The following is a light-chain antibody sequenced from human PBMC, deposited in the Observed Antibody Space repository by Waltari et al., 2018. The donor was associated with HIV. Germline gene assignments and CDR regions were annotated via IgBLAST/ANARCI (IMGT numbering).Light chain of an antibody. CDR2: LNSDGSH. V-gene: IGLV4-69*01. CDR1: SAPSIYA. Sequence: QLVLTHSPSASASLGASVKLTCTLSSAPSIYAIACHQQQPEQGPCYLMKLNSDGSHRKGDGIPDRFSGSASGAERYLTISNVQSEDEGTYYCQTWGAGIVVFGGGTRLSVL. J-gene: IGLJ2*01. CDR3: QTWGAGIVV.